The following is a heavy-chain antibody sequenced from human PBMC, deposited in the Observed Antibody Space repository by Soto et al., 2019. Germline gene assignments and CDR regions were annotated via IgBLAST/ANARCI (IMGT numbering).Heavy chain of an antibody. CDR3: ARSSEIAAAGPTPGYFQH. CDR2: ISYDGSNK. CDR1: GFTFSSYA. D-gene: IGHD6-13*01. Sequence: GGSLRLSCAASGFTFSSYAMHWVRQAPGKGLEWVAVISYDGSNKYYADSVKGRFTISRDNSKNTLYLQMNSLRAEDTAVYYCARSSEIAAAGPTPGYFQHWGQGTLVAVSS. J-gene: IGHJ1*01. V-gene: IGHV3-30-3*01.